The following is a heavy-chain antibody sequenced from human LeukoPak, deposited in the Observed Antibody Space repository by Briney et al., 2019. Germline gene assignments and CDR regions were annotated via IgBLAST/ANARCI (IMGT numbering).Heavy chain of an antibody. J-gene: IGHJ4*02. V-gene: IGHV4-61*09. CDR1: GGSITSNSYY. CDR3: ARTPGIAALYYFDC. D-gene: IGHD6-13*01. CDR2: IYTSGST. Sequence: PSETLSLTCTVSGGSITSNSYYWSWIRQPAGKGREWIGHIYTSGSTNYNPSLKSRVTISVDTSKNQFSLKLSSVTAADTAVYYCARTPGIAALYYFDCWGQGTLVTVSS.